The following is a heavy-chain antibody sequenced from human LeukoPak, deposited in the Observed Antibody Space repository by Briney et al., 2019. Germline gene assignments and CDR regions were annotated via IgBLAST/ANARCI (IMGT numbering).Heavy chain of an antibody. J-gene: IGHJ4*02. CDR1: GFTFSSYA. V-gene: IGHV3-23*01. D-gene: IGHD2-2*01. CDR2: ISCSGGNT. CDR3: AKTSDSVVPAADAFDY. Sequence: GGSLRLSCAASGFTFSSYAMHWVRQAPGKGLEWVSAISCSGGNTYYADSVKGRFTISRDNSKNTLYLQMKSLRAEDTAVYYCAKTSDSVVPAADAFDYWGQGTLVTVSS.